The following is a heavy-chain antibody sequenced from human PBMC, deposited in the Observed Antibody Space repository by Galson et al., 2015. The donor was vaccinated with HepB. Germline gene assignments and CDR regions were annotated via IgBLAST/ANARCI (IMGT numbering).Heavy chain of an antibody. J-gene: IGHJ6*03. V-gene: IGHV3-73*01. CDR2: IRSKANTYAT. D-gene: IGHD6-6*01. CDR3: TRQDGDYFYYYMDV. Sequence: SLRLSCAASGFTFSGSAMHWVRQASGEGLEWVGRIRSKANTYATTYTASVKGRFTISRDDSKNTAYLQMNSLKTEDTAVYYCTRQDGDYFYYYMDVWGKGTTVTVSS. CDR1: GFTFSGSA.